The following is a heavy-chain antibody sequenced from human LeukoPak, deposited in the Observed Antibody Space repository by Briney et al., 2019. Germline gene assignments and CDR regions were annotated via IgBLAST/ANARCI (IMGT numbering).Heavy chain of an antibody. CDR2: ISYDGSNK. V-gene: IGHV3-30*04. Sequence: PGGSLRLSCAASGFTFSNYALHWVRQAPGKGLEWVAVISYDGSNKFYADSVRGRFTISRDNSKNTLFLQMNSLRPEDTVVYYCARGPDYDILADYFDYWGQGTLVTVSS. CDR3: ARGPDYDILADYFDY. CDR1: GFTFSNYA. J-gene: IGHJ4*02. D-gene: IGHD3-9*01.